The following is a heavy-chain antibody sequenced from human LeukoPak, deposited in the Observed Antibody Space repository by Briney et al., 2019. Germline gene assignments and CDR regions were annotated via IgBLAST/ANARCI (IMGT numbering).Heavy chain of an antibody. V-gene: IGHV4-4*02. CDR1: GGSISSNNW. J-gene: IGHJ4*02. CDR3: ARGPSLGAHLDY. D-gene: IGHD1-26*01. CDR2: IYHYGTT. Sequence: SETLSLTCAVSGGSISSNNWWTWVRQAPGKGLEWIGEIYHYGTTNYNPSLKGRVTISVDKSKNQFSLKFNSVTAADTAVYYCARGPSLGAHLDYWGQGTLVTVS.